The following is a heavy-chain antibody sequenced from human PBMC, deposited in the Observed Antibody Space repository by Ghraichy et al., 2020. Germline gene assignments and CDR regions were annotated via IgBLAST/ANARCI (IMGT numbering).Heavy chain of an antibody. V-gene: IGHV1-18*01. Sequence: ASVKVSCKASGYTFTSYGLSWVRQAPGQGLEWMGWISAYNGNTNYAQKLQDRVTMTTDTSTSTAYMELRSLRSDDTAVYYCVSERATGYFQYWGQGTLVTGSS. CDR2: ISAYNGNT. CDR1: GYTFTSYG. J-gene: IGHJ1*01. CDR3: VSERATGYFQY. D-gene: IGHD5-12*01.